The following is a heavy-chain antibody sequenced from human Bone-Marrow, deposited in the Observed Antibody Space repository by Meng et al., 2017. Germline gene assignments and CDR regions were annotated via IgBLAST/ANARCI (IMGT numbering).Heavy chain of an antibody. J-gene: IGHJ4*02. CDR1: GFSLSTTGVG. CDR2: IYWDDDQ. Sequence: QITLKESGPTLVKPTQTITLTCILSGFSLSTTGVGVGWIRQPPGKALEWLALIYWDDDQRYSPSLKSRLTITKDTPKNQVVLTMTNMDPVDTATYYCAHADSSGYYQAWGQGTLVTVSS. CDR3: AHADSSGYYQA. D-gene: IGHD3-22*01. V-gene: IGHV2-5*02.